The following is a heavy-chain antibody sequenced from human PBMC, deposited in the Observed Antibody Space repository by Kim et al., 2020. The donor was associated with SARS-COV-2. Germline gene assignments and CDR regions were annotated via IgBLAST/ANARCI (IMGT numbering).Heavy chain of an antibody. CDR1: GFTFSSYA. Sequence: GGSLRLSCAASGFTFSSYAMHWVRQAPGKGLEWVAVISYDGSNKYYADSVKGRFTISRDNSKNTLYLQMNSLRAEDTAVYYCARDRGGSNLYWYFDLWGRGTLVTVSS. J-gene: IGHJ2*01. CDR3: ARDRGGSNLYWYFDL. D-gene: IGHD2-15*01. CDR2: ISYDGSNK. V-gene: IGHV3-30*04.